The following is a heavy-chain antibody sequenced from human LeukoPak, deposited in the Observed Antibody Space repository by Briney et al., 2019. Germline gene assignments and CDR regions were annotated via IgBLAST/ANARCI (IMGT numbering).Heavy chain of an antibody. CDR3: ARGSIAVAEPLNWFDP. Sequence: GGSLRLSCAASGLTFSSYSMNWVRQAPGKGLEWVSYISSSSSTIYYADSVKGRFTISRDNAKNSLYLQMNSLRAEDTAVYYCARGSIAVAEPLNWFDPWGQGTLVTVSS. J-gene: IGHJ5*02. V-gene: IGHV3-48*04. D-gene: IGHD6-19*01. CDR1: GLTFSSYS. CDR2: ISSSSSTI.